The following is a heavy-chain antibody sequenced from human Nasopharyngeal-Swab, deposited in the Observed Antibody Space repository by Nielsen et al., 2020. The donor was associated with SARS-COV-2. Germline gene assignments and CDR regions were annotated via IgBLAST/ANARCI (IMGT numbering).Heavy chain of an antibody. V-gene: IGHV4-38-2*02. CDR2: IYHSGST. CDR1: GYSISSGYY. J-gene: IGHJ4*02. CDR3: ARGPAY. Sequence: SETLSLTCTVSGYSISSGYYWGWIRQPPGKGLEWIGSIYHSGSTYYNPSLKSRVTISVDTSKNQFSLKLSSVTAADTAVYYCARGPAYWGQGTLVTVSS.